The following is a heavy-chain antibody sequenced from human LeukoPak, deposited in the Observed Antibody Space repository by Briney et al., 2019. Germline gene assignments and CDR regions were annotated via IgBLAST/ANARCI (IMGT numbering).Heavy chain of an antibody. D-gene: IGHD6-13*01. Sequence: PGGSLRLSCAASGFTFSSYAMSWVRQAPGKGLEWVSAISGSGGSTYYADSVKGRFTISRDNSKNTLYLQMNSLRAEDTAVYYCAKDSPLVFGSWLAGLFDYWGQGTLVTVSS. CDR3: AKDSPLVFGSWLAGLFDY. J-gene: IGHJ4*02. CDR1: GFTFSSYA. V-gene: IGHV3-23*01. CDR2: ISGSGGST.